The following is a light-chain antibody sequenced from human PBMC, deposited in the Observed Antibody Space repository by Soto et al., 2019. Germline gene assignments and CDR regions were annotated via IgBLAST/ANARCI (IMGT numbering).Light chain of an antibody. V-gene: IGKV1-5*01. J-gene: IGKJ5*01. CDR1: QSISSW. CDR3: QQRNIWPPVT. CDR2: AAS. Sequence: DIQMTQSPSTLSASVGDRVTITCRASQSISSWLAWYQQKPGKAPKLLIFAASTLVRGVPARFSGSGSGTDFTLTISSLEPEDSAVYYCQQRNIWPPVTFGQGTRLEIK.